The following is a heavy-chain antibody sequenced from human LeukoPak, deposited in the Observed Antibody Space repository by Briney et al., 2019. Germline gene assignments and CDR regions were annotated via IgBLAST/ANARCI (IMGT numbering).Heavy chain of an antibody. Sequence: AGGALRLSFAAPWVTLSRKYMRWGRPAPGEGVEWVSVIYSGGSTYYADSVKGRFTISRDNSKNTLCLQMNSLRAEDTAVYYCARDVGTFDYWGQGTLVTVSS. CDR1: WVTLSRKY. CDR3: ARDVGTFDY. D-gene: IGHD1-26*01. J-gene: IGHJ4*02. V-gene: IGHV3-53*01. CDR2: IYSGGST.